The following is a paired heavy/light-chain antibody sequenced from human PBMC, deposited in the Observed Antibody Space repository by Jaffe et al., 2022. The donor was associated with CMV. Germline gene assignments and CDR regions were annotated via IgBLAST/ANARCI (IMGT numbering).Heavy chain of an antibody. Sequence: QLQLQESGPGLVKPSETLSLTCTVSGGSISSSLYYWGWIRQPPGKGLEWIGAIYYSGSTYYSPSLKSRVTISVDTSRNQFFLKLSSVTAADTAVYYCASLKYSSPETPYYFDYWGQGTLVTVSS. D-gene: IGHD6-13*01. V-gene: IGHV4-39*01. CDR1: GGSISSSLYY. CDR2: IYYSGST. CDR3: ASLKYSSPETPYYFDY. J-gene: IGHJ4*02.
Light chain of an antibody. CDR3: QQYYSPPLT. J-gene: IGKJ4*01. CDR1: QSILYSSNNKKY. V-gene: IGKV4-1*01. CDR2: WAS. Sequence: DIVMTQSPDSLAVSLGERATINCKSSQSILYSSNNKKYLAWYQQKPGQPPKLLIYWASTRESGVPDRFSGSGSGTDFTLTISSLQAEDVAVYYCQQYYSPPLTFGGGTKVEIK.